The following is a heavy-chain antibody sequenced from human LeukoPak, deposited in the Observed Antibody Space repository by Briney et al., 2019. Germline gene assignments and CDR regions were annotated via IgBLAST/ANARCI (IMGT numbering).Heavy chain of an antibody. D-gene: IGHD3-16*01. CDR3: VRDVWGDRDGYFDN. CDR2: INTDGRSA. V-gene: IGHV3-74*01. CDR1: GFTFSSYW. J-gene: IGHJ4*02. Sequence: GGSLRLSCAASGFTFSSYWMHWVRQAPGTGLVWVSRINTDGRSASYAESVKGRFTVSRDNAKNTLSLQMNSLGPEDTAVYYCVRDVWGDRDGYFDNWGRGTLVTVSS.